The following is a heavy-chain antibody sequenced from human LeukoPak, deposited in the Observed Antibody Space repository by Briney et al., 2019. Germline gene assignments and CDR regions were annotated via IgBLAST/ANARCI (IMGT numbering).Heavy chain of an antibody. D-gene: IGHD6-19*01. CDR1: GFTFSTYG. J-gene: IGHJ4*02. Sequence: GGSLRLSCAASGFTFSTYGMHWVRQAPGKGLEWVAVIWYDGSNRYYAASVTGRFTISRDNSKNTLYLQMNSLRAEDTAVYYCARGARSGWFRGDYWGRGSLVTVSS. CDR3: ARGARSGWFRGDY. CDR2: IWYDGSNR. V-gene: IGHV3-33*01.